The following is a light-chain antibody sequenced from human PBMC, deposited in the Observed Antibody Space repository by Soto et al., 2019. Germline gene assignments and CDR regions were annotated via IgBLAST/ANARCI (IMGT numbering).Light chain of an antibody. J-gene: IGKJ1*01. Sequence: EIVLTQSPGTLSLSPGERATLSCRASQSVPTNYLAWYQQKPGQAPRLLIYGASSRATGIPDRFSGSGSGTDFTLTISRLEPKDFAVYYCQQYGSSKTFGQGTKVEIK. CDR3: QQYGSSKT. CDR1: QSVPTNY. V-gene: IGKV3-20*01. CDR2: GAS.